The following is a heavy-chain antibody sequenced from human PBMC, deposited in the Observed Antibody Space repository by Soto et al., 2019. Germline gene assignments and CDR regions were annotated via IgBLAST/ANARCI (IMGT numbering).Heavy chain of an antibody. CDR2: ISSSTNYI. CDR1: RLTFTRYR. J-gene: IGHJ4*02. Sequence: GSLRLSSAGSRLTFTRYRMNWVREAPGKGLEWVSSISSSTNYISYGDSMKGRFTISRDNAKNSLYLALNSLRAEDTAVYYCAGESEDIIAYFESWGQGTLVTVSS. CDR3: AGESEDIIAYFES. V-gene: IGHV3-21*06.